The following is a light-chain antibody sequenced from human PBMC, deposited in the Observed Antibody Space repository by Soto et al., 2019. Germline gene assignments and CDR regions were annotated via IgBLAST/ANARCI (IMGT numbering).Light chain of an antibody. CDR1: QSVLYSSNNKNY. CDR2: WAS. CDR3: QQHYSTPLT. J-gene: IGKJ4*01. Sequence: DIVMTQSPDSLAVSLGERATINCKSSQSVLYSSNNKNYLAWYQHKPGQPPKLLIYWASTRESGVPERFSGSGSGTDFTLTISSLQAEDVAVYYCQQHYSTPLTVGGGTKVDSK. V-gene: IGKV4-1*01.